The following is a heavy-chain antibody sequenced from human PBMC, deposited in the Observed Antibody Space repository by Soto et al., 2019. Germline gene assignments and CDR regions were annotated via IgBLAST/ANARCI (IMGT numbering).Heavy chain of an antibody. D-gene: IGHD3-10*01. CDR3: GSRQRGSYYYYGMDV. V-gene: IGHV1-69*06. Sequence: SVKVSRKASGRTFSSYAISWVRPPPGQGLEWMGGIIPIFGTANYAQKFPGRVTITADKSTSTAYMELRSLGSEDTAVYYCGSRQRGSYYYYGMDVWGQGTTVAVSS. J-gene: IGHJ6*02. CDR1: GRTFSSYA. CDR2: IIPIFGTA.